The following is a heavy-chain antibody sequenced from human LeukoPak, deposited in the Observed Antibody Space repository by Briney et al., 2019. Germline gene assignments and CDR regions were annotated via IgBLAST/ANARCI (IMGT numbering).Heavy chain of an antibody. J-gene: IGHJ4*02. CDR3: AKDPNYYGSGRRGFDY. CDR1: GFTFSSSA. CDR2: ISGSGGNT. V-gene: IGHV3-23*01. Sequence: PGGSLRLSCAASGFTFSSSAMNWVRQAPGKGLEWVSGISGSGGNTYYADSVKGRFTISRDNSKNTLFLQMNSLRAEDTALYYCAKDPNYYGSGRRGFDYWGQGTLVTVSS. D-gene: IGHD3-10*01.